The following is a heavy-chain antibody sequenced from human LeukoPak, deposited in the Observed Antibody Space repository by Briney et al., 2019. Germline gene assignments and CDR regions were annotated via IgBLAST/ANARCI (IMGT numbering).Heavy chain of an antibody. Sequence: PESLSLTCTVPGGSISSSSYYWGWIRQPPGKGLEWIASIYFSGSTYYNPSLKSRFTISVNTSKNQLSLKLSSVTAADTAVYYCARHKSDGYSYGSRYYYYDMDVWGKGTTVTVSS. D-gene: IGHD5-18*01. J-gene: IGHJ6*03. CDR2: IYFSGST. CDR3: ARHKSDGYSYGSRYYYYDMDV. CDR1: GGSISSSSYY. V-gene: IGHV4-39*01.